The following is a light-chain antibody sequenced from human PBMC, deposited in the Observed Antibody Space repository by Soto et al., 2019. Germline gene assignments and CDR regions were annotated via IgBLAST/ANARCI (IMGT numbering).Light chain of an antibody. J-gene: IGLJ2*01. Sequence: QSALTQPASVSGSPGQSITISCTGSSSDIGGYNYVSWYQQHPGKAXXLXXYDVXXRPSGLXXXFSASKSXXXXXXTISGLQPEDEADYYCSSYSGSTTHILFGGGTKVTVL. V-gene: IGLV2-14*01. CDR1: SSDIGGYNY. CDR3: SSYSGSTTHIL. CDR2: DVX.